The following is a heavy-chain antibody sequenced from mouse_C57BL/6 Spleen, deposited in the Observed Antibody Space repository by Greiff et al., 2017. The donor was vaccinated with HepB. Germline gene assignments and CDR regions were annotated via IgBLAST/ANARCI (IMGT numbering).Heavy chain of an antibody. V-gene: IGHV1-81*01. J-gene: IGHJ1*03. Sequence: VHLVESGAELARPGASVKLSCKASGYTFTSYGISWVKQRTGQGLEWIGEIYPRSGNTYYNEKFKGKATLTADKSSSTAYMELRSLTSEDSAVYFCARSKETTVVYFDVWGTGTTVTVSS. CDR3: ARSKETTVVYFDV. CDR2: IYPRSGNT. CDR1: GYTFTSYG. D-gene: IGHD1-1*01.